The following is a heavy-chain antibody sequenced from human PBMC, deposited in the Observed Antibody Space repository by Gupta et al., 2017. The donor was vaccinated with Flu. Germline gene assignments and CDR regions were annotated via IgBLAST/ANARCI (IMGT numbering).Heavy chain of an antibody. CDR2: MIHSGNT. CDR3: ARGGTGGDYPFDF. J-gene: IGHJ4*02. CDR1: GFSFSSGYY. Sequence: QVQLQESGPGLVRPSETLSLTCAVSGFSFSSGYYWSWIRQSPGKGLEWIGSMIHSGNTYYNPSLKRQVSISMDMSLNHLSLEMTSVTDADTAVYYCARGGTGGDYPFDFWGQGTLVTVSS. V-gene: IGHV4-38-2*01. D-gene: IGHD4-17*01.